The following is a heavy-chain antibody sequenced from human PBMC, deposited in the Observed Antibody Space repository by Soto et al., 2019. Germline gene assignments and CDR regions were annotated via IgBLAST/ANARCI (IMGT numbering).Heavy chain of an antibody. D-gene: IGHD2-15*01. CDR3: ARSSSGYCSGGSCYSAVDWYFDL. Sequence: SETLSLTCTVSGGSISSSSYYWGWIRQPPGKGLEWIGGIYYSGSTYYNPSLKSRVTISVDTSKNQFSLKLRSVTAADTAVYYCARSSSGYCSGGSCYSAVDWYFDLWGRGTLVTVSS. CDR1: GGSISSSSYY. V-gene: IGHV4-39*01. J-gene: IGHJ2*01. CDR2: IYYSGST.